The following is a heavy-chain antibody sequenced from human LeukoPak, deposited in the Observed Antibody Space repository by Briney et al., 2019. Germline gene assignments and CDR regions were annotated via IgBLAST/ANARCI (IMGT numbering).Heavy chain of an antibody. CDR1: GFTFRNYG. CDR2: ISGGGSYT. V-gene: IGHV3-23*01. J-gene: IGHJ3*02. D-gene: IGHD3-22*01. CDR3: AKYQIGDNVRSGFDI. Sequence: GGPLRLSCAASGFTFRNYGMTWVRQAPGEGLEWVADISGGGSYTNYADSEKGRFTISRDNSKNTLDLQMNSLRAEDTAVYYCAKYQIGDNVRSGFDIWGRGTTVTVSS.